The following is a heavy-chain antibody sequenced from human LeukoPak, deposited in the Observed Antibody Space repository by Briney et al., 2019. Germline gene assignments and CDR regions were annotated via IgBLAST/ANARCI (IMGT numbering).Heavy chain of an antibody. V-gene: IGHV3-23*01. D-gene: IGHD6-19*01. CDR1: GFTFSSHA. CDR3: ITAGSKY. Sequence: PGGSLRLSRAASGFTFSSHAMSWVRQAPGKGLEWVSAVSGSGGSTYYADSVKGRFTISRDNSKNTLYLQMNSLRAEDTAVYYCITAGSKYWGQGTLVTVSS. J-gene: IGHJ4*02. CDR2: VSGSGGST.